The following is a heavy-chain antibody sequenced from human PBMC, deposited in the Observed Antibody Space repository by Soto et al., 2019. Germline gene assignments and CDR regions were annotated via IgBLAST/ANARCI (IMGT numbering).Heavy chain of an antibody. CDR3: AKGGHIVVVVAAPFDY. Sequence: PGGSLRLSCAASGFSVSDNYMGWVRQAPGTGLEWVSAISGSGGSTYYADSVKGRFTISRDNSKNTLYLQMNSLRAEDTAVYYCAKGGHIVVVVAAPFDYWGQGTLVTVSS. J-gene: IGHJ4*02. CDR2: ISGSGGST. D-gene: IGHD2-15*01. V-gene: IGHV3-23*01. CDR1: GFSVSDNY.